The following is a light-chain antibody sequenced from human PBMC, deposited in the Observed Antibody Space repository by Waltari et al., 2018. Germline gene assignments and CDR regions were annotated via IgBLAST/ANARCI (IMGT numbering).Light chain of an antibody. V-gene: IGKV1-12*01. J-gene: IGKJ4*01. Sequence: DIQMTQSPSSVSASVGDSVTITCRERQGLSGCLAWYQQKPGKAPKLLINSASTLQSGVPSRFSGSGSGTEYTLTISSLLPEDFATYFFQQAHSWPLAFGGGTEV. CDR3: QQAHSWPLA. CDR1: QGLSGC. CDR2: SAS.